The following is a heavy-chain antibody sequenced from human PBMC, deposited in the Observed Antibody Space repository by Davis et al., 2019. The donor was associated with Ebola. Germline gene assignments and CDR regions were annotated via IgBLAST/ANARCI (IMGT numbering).Heavy chain of an antibody. J-gene: IGHJ4*02. V-gene: IGHV4-34*01. CDR2: INHSGST. D-gene: IGHD2-2*01. CDR1: NGPFSGYY. CDR3: ARISAQLVDY. Sequence: MPSETLSLTCAVSNGPFSGYYWSWIRQPPGKGLEWIGEINHSGSTNYNPSLKSRVTISVDKSKNELSLRLTSVTAADTAVYYCARISAQLVDYWGQGTLVTVSS.